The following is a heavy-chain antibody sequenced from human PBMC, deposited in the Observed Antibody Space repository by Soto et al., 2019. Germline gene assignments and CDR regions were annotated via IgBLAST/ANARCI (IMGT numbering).Heavy chain of an antibody. CDR1: GFSFSNYA. D-gene: IGHD6-6*01. CDR2: ISAGGSNT. CDR3: AKEYSTSFDY. V-gene: IGHV3-23*01. Sequence: GGSLRLSCAASGFSFSNYAMNWVRQAPGKGLEWVSAISAGGSNTNYADSVKGRFTISSDNSKNTLYLQMNGLRADDTAVYYCAKEYSTSFDYWGQGTPVTVS. J-gene: IGHJ4*02.